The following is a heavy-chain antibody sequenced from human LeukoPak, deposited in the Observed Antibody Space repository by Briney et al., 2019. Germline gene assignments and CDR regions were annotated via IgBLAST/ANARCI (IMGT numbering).Heavy chain of an antibody. Sequence: PGGSLRLSCAASGFTFSTYGMHWVRQAPGKGLEWVAVISYDGSKKYYADSVKGRFTISRDNSKNTLYLQMHSLGAEDTAVYYCAKDPDPTDTAGYFDFWGQGTLVTVSS. D-gene: IGHD2-21*02. CDR1: GFTFSTYG. J-gene: IGHJ4*02. CDR2: ISYDGSKK. CDR3: AKDPDPTDTAGYFDF. V-gene: IGHV3-30*18.